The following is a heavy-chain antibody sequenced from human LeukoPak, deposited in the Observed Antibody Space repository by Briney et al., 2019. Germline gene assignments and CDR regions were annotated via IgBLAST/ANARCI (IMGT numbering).Heavy chain of an antibody. CDR2: IPYDGSNK. D-gene: IGHD3-3*01. Sequence: PGRSLRLSCAASGFTFSSYAMHWVRQAPGKGLEWVAVIPYDGSNKYYADSVKGRFTISRDNSKNTLYLQMNSLRAEDTAVYYCARALSGYYYWGQGTLVTVSS. CDR1: GFTFSSYA. J-gene: IGHJ4*02. CDR3: ARALSGYYY. V-gene: IGHV3-30*04.